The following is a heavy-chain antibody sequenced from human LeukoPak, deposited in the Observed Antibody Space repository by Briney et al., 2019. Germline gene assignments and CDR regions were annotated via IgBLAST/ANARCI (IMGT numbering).Heavy chain of an antibody. CDR3: AKEGQRATQGYFDY. Sequence: GGSLRLSCAASGFTFSSYAMSWVRQAPGKGLEWVSAISGSGGNTYFADSEKGRFTISRDNSKNTLHLQMNSLRAEDTAVYYCAKEGQRATQGYFDYWGQGTLVTVSS. V-gene: IGHV3-23*01. J-gene: IGHJ4*02. CDR2: ISGSGGNT. CDR1: GFTFSSYA.